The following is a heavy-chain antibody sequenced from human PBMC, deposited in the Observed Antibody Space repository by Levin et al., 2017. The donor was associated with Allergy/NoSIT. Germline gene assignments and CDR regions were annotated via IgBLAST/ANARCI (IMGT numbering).Heavy chain of an antibody. CDR3: ARARGYYDGSGVYYYDGMDV. CDR1: GFTFSDYY. Sequence: GGSLRLSCAASGFTFSDYYMSWIRQAPGKGLEWVSYISSSGSTIYYADSVKGRFTISRDNAKNSLYLQMNSLRAEDTAVYYCARARGYYDGSGVYYYDGMDVWGQGTTVTVSS. J-gene: IGHJ6*02. D-gene: IGHD3-10*01. V-gene: IGHV3-11*01. CDR2: ISSSGSTI.